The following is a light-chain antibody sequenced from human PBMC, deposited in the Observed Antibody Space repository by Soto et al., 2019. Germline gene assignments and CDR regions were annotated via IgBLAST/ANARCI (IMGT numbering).Light chain of an antibody. V-gene: IGLV2-8*01. Sequence: QSVLTQPPSASWSPGQSVTISCTGTSSDLGGYDYVSWYQHHPGKAPKLIIYEVSERPSGVPDRFSGSKSGNTASLTVSGLQAEDEADYYCSSYGGNNNYVFGTGTKVTVL. CDR3: SSYGGNNNYV. CDR2: EVS. CDR1: SSDLGGYDY. J-gene: IGLJ1*01.